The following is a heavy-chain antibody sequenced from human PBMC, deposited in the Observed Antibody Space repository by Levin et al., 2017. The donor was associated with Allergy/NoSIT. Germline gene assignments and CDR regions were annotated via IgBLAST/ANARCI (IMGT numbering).Heavy chain of an antibody. J-gene: IGHJ4*02. Sequence: GGSLRLSCATSGFTFADYAMMWFRQAPGKGLEWISFIRSNAHGGTTAYAASVKVRFTMSRDDSKSIAYLQMNGLKTEDTAIYFCTRVLVAAGPRLDYWGQGTLVTVSS. V-gene: IGHV3-49*03. CDR1: GFTFADYA. D-gene: IGHD6-13*01. CDR3: TRVLVAAGPRLDY. CDR2: IRSNAHGGTT.